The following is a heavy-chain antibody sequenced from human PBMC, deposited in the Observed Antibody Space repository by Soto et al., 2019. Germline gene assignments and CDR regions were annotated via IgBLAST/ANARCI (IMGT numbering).Heavy chain of an antibody. J-gene: IGHJ4*02. CDR3: ARDLKAVAFPGY. CDR2: ISAYNGNT. CDR1: GYSFTSYG. D-gene: IGHD6-19*01. Sequence: QVQLVQSGAEVKKPGASVKVSCKASGYSFTSYGISWVRQAPGQGLEWMGWISAYNGNTNDAQKLQGRVTMTTDAATSTAYMERRSRRSDDTAVYYCARDLKAVAFPGYWGQGTLVTVSS. V-gene: IGHV1-18*01.